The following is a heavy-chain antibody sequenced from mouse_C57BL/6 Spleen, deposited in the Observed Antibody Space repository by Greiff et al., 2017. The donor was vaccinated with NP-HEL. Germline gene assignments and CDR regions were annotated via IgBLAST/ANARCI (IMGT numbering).Heavy chain of an antibody. CDR2: IDPSDSET. J-gene: IGHJ4*01. Sequence: QVQLQQPGAELVRPGSSVKLSCKASGYTFTSYWMHWVKQRPIQGLEWIGNIDPSDSETHYNQKFKDKATLTVDKSSSTAYMQLSSLTSEDSAVYYCARTHYYEAMDYWGQGTSVTVSS. CDR3: ARTHYYEAMDY. CDR1: GYTFTSYW. V-gene: IGHV1-52*01. D-gene: IGHD1-2*01.